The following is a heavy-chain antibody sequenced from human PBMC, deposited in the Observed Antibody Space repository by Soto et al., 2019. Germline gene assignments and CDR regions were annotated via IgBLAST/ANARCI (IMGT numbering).Heavy chain of an antibody. Sequence: SETLSLTCSVSGGSIRSSSYYWGWIRQPPGKGLEWIGEINQSGSTNYNPSLKSRVTISVDTSKNQFSLKLSSVTAADTAVYYCARTYSSSWSPFEHWGQGTLVTVS. CDR2: INQSGST. J-gene: IGHJ4*02. V-gene: IGHV4-39*07. CDR3: ARTYSSSWSPFEH. CDR1: GGSIRSSSYY. D-gene: IGHD6-13*01.